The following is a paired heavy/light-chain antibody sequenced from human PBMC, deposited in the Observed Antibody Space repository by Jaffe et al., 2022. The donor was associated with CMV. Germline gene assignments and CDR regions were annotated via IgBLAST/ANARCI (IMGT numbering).Heavy chain of an antibody. CDR1: GGSFSGYY. J-gene: IGHJ4*02. V-gene: IGHV4-34*01. CDR3: ARGLTYYYDSSGYYGGLTRYDY. D-gene: IGHD3-22*01. Sequence: QVQLQQWGAGLLKPSETLSLTCAVYGGSFSGYYWSWIRQPPGKGLEWIGEINHSGSTNYNPSLKSRVTISVDTSKNQFSLKLSSVTAADTAVYYCARGLTYYYDSSGYYGGLTRYDYWGQGTLVTVSS. CDR2: INHSGST.
Light chain of an antibody. V-gene: IGKV3-20*01. CDR3: QQYGSSPQT. Sequence: EIVLTQSPGTLSLSPGERATLSCRASQSVSSSYLAWYQQKPGQAPRLLIYGASSRATGIPDRFSGSGSGTDFTLTISRLEPEDFAVYYCQQYGSSPQTFGQGTKLEIK. CDR1: QSVSSSY. CDR2: GAS. J-gene: IGKJ2*01.